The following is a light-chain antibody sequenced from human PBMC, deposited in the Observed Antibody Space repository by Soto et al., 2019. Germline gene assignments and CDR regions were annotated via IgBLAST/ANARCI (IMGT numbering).Light chain of an antibody. J-gene: IGLJ2*01. CDR1: SSDVGGYNF. V-gene: IGLV2-8*01. Sequence: QTVVTQPPSASGSPGQSVTISCTGTSSDVGGYNFVSWYQQHPGKAPKLMIYEVSKRPSGVPDRFSGSKSDNTASLTVSGLQADDEADYYCSSYAGSNVVFGGGTKLTVL. CDR2: EVS. CDR3: SSYAGSNVV.